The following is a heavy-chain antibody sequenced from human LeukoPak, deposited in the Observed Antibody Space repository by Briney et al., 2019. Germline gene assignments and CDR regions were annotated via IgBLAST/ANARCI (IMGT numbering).Heavy chain of an antibody. CDR1: GYTFTGYY. CDR3: ARGPTVTTDYYYYYMDV. J-gene: IGHJ6*03. CDR2: INPNSGGT. V-gene: IGHV1-2*02. D-gene: IGHD4-11*01. Sequence: ASVEVSCKASGYTFTGYYMHWVRQAPGQGLEWMGWINPNSGGTNYAQKFQGRVTMTRDTSISTAYMELSRLRSDDTAVYYCARGPTVTTDYYYYYMDVWGKGTTVTVSS.